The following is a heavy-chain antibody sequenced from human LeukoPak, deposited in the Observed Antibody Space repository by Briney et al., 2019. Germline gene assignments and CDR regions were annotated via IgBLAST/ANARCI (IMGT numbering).Heavy chain of an antibody. CDR1: GFTVSSNY. CDR3: ARAPWYYYDSSGYYYEGHFDY. V-gene: IGHV3-66*01. Sequence: GGSLRLSCAASGFTVSSNYMSWVRQAPGKGLEWVSVIYSGGSTYYAHSVKGRFTISRDNSKNTLYLQMNSLRAEDTAVYYCARAPWYYYDSSGYYYEGHFDYWGQGTLVTVSS. CDR2: IYSGGST. J-gene: IGHJ4*02. D-gene: IGHD3-22*01.